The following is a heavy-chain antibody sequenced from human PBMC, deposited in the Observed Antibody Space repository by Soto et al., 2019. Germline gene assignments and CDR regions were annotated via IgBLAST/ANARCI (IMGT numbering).Heavy chain of an antibody. CDR3: ASSPRGYCSSTSCRELGNYYGMDV. CDR2: IDPSDSYT. J-gene: IGHJ6*02. Sequence: EVQLVQSGAEVKKPGESLRISCKGSGYSFTSYWISWVLQMPGKGLEWMGRIDPSDSYTNYSPSFQGHVTISADKSISTAYRQWSSLKASDTAMYYCASSPRGYCSSTSCRELGNYYGMDVWGQGTTVTVSS. V-gene: IGHV5-10-1*01. D-gene: IGHD2-2*01. CDR1: GYSFTSYW.